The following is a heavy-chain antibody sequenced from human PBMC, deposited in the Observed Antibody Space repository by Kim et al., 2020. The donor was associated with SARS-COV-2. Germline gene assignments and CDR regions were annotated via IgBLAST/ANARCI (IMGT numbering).Heavy chain of an antibody. CDR3: AREKYYYDSGWFDP. Sequence: VDSVKGRFTISRDNAKNSLYLQMNSLRAEDTAVYYCAREKYYYDSGWFDPWGQGTLVTVSS. J-gene: IGHJ5*02. V-gene: IGHV3-7*03. D-gene: IGHD3-22*01.